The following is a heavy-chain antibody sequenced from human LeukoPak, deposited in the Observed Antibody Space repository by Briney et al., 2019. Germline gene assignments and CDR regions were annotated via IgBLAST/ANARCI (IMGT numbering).Heavy chain of an antibody. V-gene: IGHV1-18*01. J-gene: IGHJ4*02. CDR2: ISAYNGNT. CDR3: ARVGSRVTLDY. D-gene: IGHD6-13*01. CDR1: GYTFTSYG. Sequence: ASVKVSCKASGYTFTSYGISWVRQAPGQGLERMGWISAYNGNTNYAQKFQGRVTMTRDTSISTAYMELSRLRSDDTAVYYCARVGSRVTLDYWGQGTLVTVSS.